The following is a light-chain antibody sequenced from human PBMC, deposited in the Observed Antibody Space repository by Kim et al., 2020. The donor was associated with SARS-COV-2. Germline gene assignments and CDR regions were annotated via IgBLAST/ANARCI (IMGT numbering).Light chain of an antibody. Sequence: RRVTMSCTRSSGSSASNYVQWYQQRPGSSPTTVIYEDNQRPSGVPDRCSGSIDSSSNSASRTSSGLKTEDEADYYCQSYDSSNVVFGGGTKLTVL. J-gene: IGLJ2*01. CDR2: EDN. V-gene: IGLV6-57*01. CDR1: SGSSASNY. CDR3: QSYDSSNVV.